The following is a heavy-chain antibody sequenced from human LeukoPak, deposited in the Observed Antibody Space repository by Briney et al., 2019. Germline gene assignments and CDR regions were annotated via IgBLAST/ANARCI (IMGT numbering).Heavy chain of an antibody. V-gene: IGHV4-34*01. CDR2: INHSGST. CDR1: GGSFSGYY. J-gene: IGHJ6*03. Sequence: SETLSLTCAVYGGSFSGYYWSWIRQPPGKGLEWIGEINHSGSTNYNPSLKSRVTISVDTSKNQFSLKLSSVTAADTAVYYCARGRGHSGTFHLFDYYMDVWGKGTTVTVSS. D-gene: IGHD1-26*01. CDR3: ARGRGHSGTFHLFDYYMDV.